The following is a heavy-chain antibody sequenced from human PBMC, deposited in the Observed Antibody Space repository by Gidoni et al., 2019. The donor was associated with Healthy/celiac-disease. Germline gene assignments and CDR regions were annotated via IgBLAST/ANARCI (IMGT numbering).Heavy chain of an antibody. J-gene: IGHJ4*02. CDR2: MNPNSGNT. CDR3: ARGLAALGSYEKDY. Sequence: QVQLEQSGAEVKKPGASVKVSCKASGYTFTSYDINWVRQATGQGLEWMGWMNPNSGNTGYAQKFQGRVTMTRNTSISTAYMELSSLRSEDTAVYYCARGLAALGSYEKDYWGQGTLVTVSS. CDR1: GYTFTSYD. V-gene: IGHV1-8*01. D-gene: IGHD1-26*01.